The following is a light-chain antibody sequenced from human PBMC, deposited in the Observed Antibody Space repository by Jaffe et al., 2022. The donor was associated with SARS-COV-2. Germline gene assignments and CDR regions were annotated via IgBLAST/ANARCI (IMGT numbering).Light chain of an antibody. CDR1: GLRNYY. Sequence: SSELTQDPAVSVALGQTVRITCQGDGLRNYYASWYQQKPGQAPVLVIYGKNNRPSGIPDRFSGSTSGNTASLTIAGAQAEDEADYYCNSRDSSGNHLVFGGGTKLTVL. CDR2: GKN. J-gene: IGLJ3*02. CDR3: NSRDSSGNHLV. V-gene: IGLV3-19*01.